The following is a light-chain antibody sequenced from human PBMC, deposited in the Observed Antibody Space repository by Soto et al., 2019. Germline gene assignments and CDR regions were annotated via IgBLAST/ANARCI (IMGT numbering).Light chain of an antibody. CDR3: QLRKSYPST. V-gene: IGKV1-9*01. Sequence: DIQLTQSPSFLSASVGDRVTITCRASQDINTYLAWYQQKPGKAPKLLIFAASTLQNGVPSRFSGSGSGTEFTFTITSLQPEDFATCYCQLRKSYPSTFGQGTRLAIK. CDR2: AAS. CDR1: QDINTY. J-gene: IGKJ5*01.